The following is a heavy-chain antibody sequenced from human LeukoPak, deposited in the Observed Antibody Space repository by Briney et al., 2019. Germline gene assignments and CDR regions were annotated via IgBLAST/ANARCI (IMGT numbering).Heavy chain of an antibody. D-gene: IGHD6-19*01. V-gene: IGHV1-46*01. CDR1: GYTFTSYS. CDR3: ARVWNVAGNGGNQYYFDY. Sequence: ASVKVSCKASGYTFTSYSMHGVRQAPGQGLEWMGIINPSGGSTSYAQKFQGRVTMTRDTSTSTVYMELSSLRSEDTAVYYCARVWNVAGNGGNQYYFDYWGQGTLVTVSS. J-gene: IGHJ4*02. CDR2: INPSGGST.